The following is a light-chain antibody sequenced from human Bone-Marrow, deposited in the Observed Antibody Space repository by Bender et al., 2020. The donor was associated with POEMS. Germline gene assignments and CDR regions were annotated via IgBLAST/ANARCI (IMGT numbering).Light chain of an antibody. J-gene: IGLJ2*01. CDR2: EVT. CDR1: SSDIGRYNY. V-gene: IGLV2-14*01. CDR3: SSYTNSNNLDVV. Sequence: QSALTQPPSASGSPGQSVTISCTGTSSDIGRYNYVSWYQQHPGRAPKLIISEVTKRPSGVSNRFSGSKSGSTASLTISGLQAEDEAVYYCSSYTNSNNLDVVFGGGTKVTVL.